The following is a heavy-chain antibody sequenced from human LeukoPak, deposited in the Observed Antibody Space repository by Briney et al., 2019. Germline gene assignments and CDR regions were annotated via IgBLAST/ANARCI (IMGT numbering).Heavy chain of an antibody. CDR2: IRYVGSNK. Sequence: GGSLRLSCAASGFTFSSYGMHWVRQAPGKGLEWVAFIRYVGSNKYYADSVEGRFTISRDNSKNTLYLQMNSLRAEDTAVYYCAKTPYSLDYFDYWGQGTLVTVSS. V-gene: IGHV3-30*02. D-gene: IGHD6-13*01. CDR1: GFTFSSYG. CDR3: AKTPYSLDYFDY. J-gene: IGHJ4*02.